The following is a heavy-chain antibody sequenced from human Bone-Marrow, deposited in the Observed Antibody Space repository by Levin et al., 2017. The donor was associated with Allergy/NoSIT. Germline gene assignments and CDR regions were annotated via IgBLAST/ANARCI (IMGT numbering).Heavy chain of an antibody. CDR1: GFTFSSYA. Sequence: PGGSLRLSCAASGFTFSSYAMHWVRQAPGKGLEWVAVISYDGSNKYYADSVKGRFTISRDNSKNTLYLQMNSLRAEDTAVYYCARRDEVPAAPSDYWGQGTLVTVSS. D-gene: IGHD2-2*01. CDR2: ISYDGSNK. J-gene: IGHJ4*02. V-gene: IGHV3-30-3*01. CDR3: ARRDEVPAAPSDY.